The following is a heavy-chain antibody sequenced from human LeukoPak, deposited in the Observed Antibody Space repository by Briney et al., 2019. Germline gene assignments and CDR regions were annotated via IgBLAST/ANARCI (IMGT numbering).Heavy chain of an antibody. CDR3: AREPLGWPSYYYGMDV. V-gene: IGHV3-7*01. D-gene: IGHD3-3*01. CDR1: RFTCSSYW. J-gene: IGHJ6*02. Sequence: GGSLRLSCAASRFTCSSYWMSWVRQAPGKGLEWVANIKQDGSEKYYVDSVKGRFTISRDNAKNSLYLKMNSLRAEDTAVYYCAREPLGWPSYYYGMDVWGQGTTVTVSS. CDR2: IKQDGSEK.